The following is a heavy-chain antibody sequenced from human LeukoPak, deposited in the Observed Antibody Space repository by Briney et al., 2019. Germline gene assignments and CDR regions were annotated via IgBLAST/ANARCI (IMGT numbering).Heavy chain of an antibody. CDR2: MKEDGSDK. J-gene: IGHJ2*01. V-gene: IGHV3-7*05. CDR3: ATVNNWHFDL. CDR1: GFTFSSYW. Sequence: GGSLRLSCAASGFTFSSYWMGWVRQAPGRGLEWVANMKEDGSDKDYVDSLKGRFTISRDNARNSLYLQMNSLRAEDTAVYYCATVNNWHFDLWGRGTLVTVSS. D-gene: IGHD2/OR15-2a*01.